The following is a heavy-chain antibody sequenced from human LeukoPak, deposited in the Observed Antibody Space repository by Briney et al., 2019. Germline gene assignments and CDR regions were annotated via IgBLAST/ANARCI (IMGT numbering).Heavy chain of an antibody. D-gene: IGHD2-2*01. CDR2: ISGSGGST. V-gene: IGHV3-23*01. CDR1: GFTFSSYA. J-gene: IGHJ3*02. CDR3: AKDLPIVVVPAASPPPNSGAFDI. Sequence: SGGSLRLSCAASGFTFSSYAMSWVRQAPGKGLEWVSAISGSGGSTYYADSVKGRFTISRDNSKNTLYLQMNSLRAEDTAVYYCAKDLPIVVVPAASPPPNSGAFDIWGQGTMVTVSS.